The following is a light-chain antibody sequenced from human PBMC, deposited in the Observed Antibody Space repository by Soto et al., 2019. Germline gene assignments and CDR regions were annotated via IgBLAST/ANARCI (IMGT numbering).Light chain of an antibody. CDR3: QQYHTYPWT. CDR2: DAS. Sequence: DIQMTQSPSTLSASVGDRVTITCRASQSISSYLAWYQQKPGKAPKVLIFDASSLESGVPSRFSGSGSGTEFTLIISGLQPDDFATYYFQQYHTYPWTFGQGTKVDIK. V-gene: IGKV1-5*01. CDR1: QSISSY. J-gene: IGKJ1*01.